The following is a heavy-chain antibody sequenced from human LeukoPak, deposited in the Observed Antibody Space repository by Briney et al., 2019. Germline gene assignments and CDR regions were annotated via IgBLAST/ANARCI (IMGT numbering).Heavy chain of an antibody. CDR2: MNPNSGNT. J-gene: IGHJ4*02. D-gene: IGHD3-9*01. V-gene: IGHV1-8*01. Sequence: ASVNVSCKASGYTFTSYVINWVRQATGQGGEGMGWMNPNSGNTGYAQKFQGRVTMTRNTSISIAYMELSSLRSDDPAVYYCARATGKDILTGRKLDNWGQGTLVTVSS. CDR3: ARATGKDILTGRKLDN. CDR1: GYTFTSYV.